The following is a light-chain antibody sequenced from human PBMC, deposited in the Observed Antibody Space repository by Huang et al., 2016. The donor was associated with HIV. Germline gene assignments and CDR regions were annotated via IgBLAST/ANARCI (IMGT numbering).Light chain of an antibody. Sequence: EVVMAQSPATLSVSPGERATLSCRSSQSVGGNLAWYQQKPGQAPRLLIYGASTRATTVPARFSGSGSGTDFTLTISSLQSEDVASYFCQQYNNWPLTFGGGTRVEI. CDR2: GAS. V-gene: IGKV3-15*01. J-gene: IGKJ4*01. CDR3: QQYNNWPLT. CDR1: QSVGGN.